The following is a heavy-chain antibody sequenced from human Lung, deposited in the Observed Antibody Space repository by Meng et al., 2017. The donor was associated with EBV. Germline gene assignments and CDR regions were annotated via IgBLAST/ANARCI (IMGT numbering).Heavy chain of an antibody. Sequence: EVELVESGGGIVQPGGSLRLSCAGSGFTFSDSGMAWVRQSPGEGLEWVSLISTSSTSRYFAEFVKGRFIISRDNSKNMLYLQMNSLRVDDTAVYYCAKGGGSYYHWHFDLWGRGTLVTVSS. V-gene: IGHV3-23*04. J-gene: IGHJ2*01. CDR3: AKGGGSYYHWHFDL. CDR1: GFTFSDSG. D-gene: IGHD1-26*01. CDR2: ISTSSTSR.